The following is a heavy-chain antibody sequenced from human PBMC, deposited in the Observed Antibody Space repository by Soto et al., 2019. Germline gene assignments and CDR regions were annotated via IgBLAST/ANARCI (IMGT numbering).Heavy chain of an antibody. J-gene: IGHJ5*02. CDR1: GGSISSSSYY. V-gene: IGHV4-39*01. CDR2: IYYSGST. Sequence: SETLSLTCTVSGGSISSSSYYWGWIRQPPGKGLEWIGSIYYSGSTYYNPSLKSRVTISVDTSKNQFSLKLSSVTAADTAVYYCARHRLWFGELYPNNWFDPWGQGTLVTVSS. D-gene: IGHD3-10*01. CDR3: ARHRLWFGELYPNNWFDP.